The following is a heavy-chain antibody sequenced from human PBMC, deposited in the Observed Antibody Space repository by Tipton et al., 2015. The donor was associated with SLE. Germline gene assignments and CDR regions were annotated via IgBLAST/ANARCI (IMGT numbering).Heavy chain of an antibody. D-gene: IGHD6-13*01. Sequence: TLSLTCAVSGASISSSNWWTWVRQPPGKGLEWIGEINHSGSTNYNPSLKSRVTISLDTSKNQFSLRLSSVTAADTAVYYCARGLSAYSSSWFYYYYVMDVWGKGTTVTVSS. J-gene: IGHJ6*04. CDR1: GASISSSNW. V-gene: IGHV4-4*02. CDR3: ARGLSAYSSSWFYYYYVMDV. CDR2: INHSGST.